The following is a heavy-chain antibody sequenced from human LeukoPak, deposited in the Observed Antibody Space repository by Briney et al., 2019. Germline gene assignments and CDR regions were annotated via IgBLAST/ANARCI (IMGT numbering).Heavy chain of an antibody. CDR3: AKDQSSGYYKTFDY. V-gene: IGHV3-73*01. J-gene: IGHJ4*02. D-gene: IGHD3-22*01. CDR1: GFTFSGSA. CDR2: IRSKANSYAT. Sequence: GGSLRLSCAASGFTFSGSAMHWVRQASGKGLEWVGRIRSKANSYATAYAASVKGRFTISRDDSKNTAYLQMDSLKTEDTAVYYCAKDQSSGYYKTFDYWGQGTLVTVSS.